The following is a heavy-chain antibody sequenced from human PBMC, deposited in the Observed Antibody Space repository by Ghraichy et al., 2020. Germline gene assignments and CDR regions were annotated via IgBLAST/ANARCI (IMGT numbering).Heavy chain of an antibody. V-gene: IGHV4-4*09. J-gene: IGHJ4*02. Sequence: SETLSLTCTVSGGSISSYYWSWIRQPPGKGLEWIGYIYTSGSTNYNPSLKSRVTISVDTSKNQFSLKLSSVTAADTAVYYCARHLSSRAEFDYWGQGTLVTVSS. CDR2: IYTSGST. CDR3: ARHLSSRAEFDY. CDR1: GGSISSYY. D-gene: IGHD3-16*02.